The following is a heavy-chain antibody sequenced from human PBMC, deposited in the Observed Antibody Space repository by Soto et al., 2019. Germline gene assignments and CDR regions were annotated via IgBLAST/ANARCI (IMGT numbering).Heavy chain of an antibody. CDR3: AKDGKVAGNFYYYGMDV. D-gene: IGHD6-19*01. Sequence: QVQLVESGGGVVQPGRSLRLSCAASGFTFSSYGMHWVRQAPGKGLEWVAVISYDGSNKYYADSVKGRFTISRDNSKNTLYLQMNSLRAEDTAVYYCAKDGKVAGNFYYYGMDVWGQGTTVTVSS. J-gene: IGHJ6*02. CDR2: ISYDGSNK. CDR1: GFTFSSYG. V-gene: IGHV3-30*18.